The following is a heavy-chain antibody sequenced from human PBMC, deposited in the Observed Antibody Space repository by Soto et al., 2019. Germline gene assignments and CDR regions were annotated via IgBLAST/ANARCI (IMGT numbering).Heavy chain of an antibody. J-gene: IGHJ6*02. CDR2: INPNSGGT. Sequence: QVQLVQSGAEVKKPGASVKVSCKASGHTFIDYYLHWVRQAPGQGLEWMGWINPNSGGTNLALRLQGRVTMTRDTSVSTVYVELSGLRSDYTAVYYCAGGRYYYAMDVWGRGTTVTVSS. CDR1: GHTFIDYY. CDR3: AGGRYYYAMDV. V-gene: IGHV1-2*02. D-gene: IGHD3-10*01.